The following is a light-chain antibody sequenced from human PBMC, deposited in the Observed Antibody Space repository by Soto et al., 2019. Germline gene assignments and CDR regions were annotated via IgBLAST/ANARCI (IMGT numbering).Light chain of an antibody. CDR3: QQYGSSPPFT. V-gene: IGKV3-20*01. CDR2: DAS. J-gene: IGKJ2*01. Sequence: EIVLTQSPGTLSLSPGERATLSCRASQSVSSGYLAWYLQKPGQAPRLLIYDASIRATGVPDRFSGSGSGTDFTLTITRLEPEDFAVYYCQQYGSSPPFTFGPGTNLKIK. CDR1: QSVSSGY.